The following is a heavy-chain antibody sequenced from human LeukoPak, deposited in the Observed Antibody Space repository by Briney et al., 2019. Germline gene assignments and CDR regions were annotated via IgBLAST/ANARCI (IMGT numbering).Heavy chain of an antibody. V-gene: IGHV1-58*01. J-gene: IGHJ6*04. CDR2: IVVGSGNT. D-gene: IGHD5-12*01. CDR1: GFTFTSSA. Sequence: GASVKVSCKASGFTFTSSAVQWVRQACGQRLEWIGWIVVGSGNTNYAQKFQERVTITRDMSTSTAYMELSSLRSEDTAVYYCAAVPYVDIVATTEFYGMDVWGKGTTVTVSS. CDR3: AAVPYVDIVATTEFYGMDV.